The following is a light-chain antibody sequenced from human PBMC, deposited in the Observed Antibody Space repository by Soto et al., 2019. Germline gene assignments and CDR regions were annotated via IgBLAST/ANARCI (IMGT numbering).Light chain of an antibody. CDR3: QAYDKSLSGYV. CDR1: SSNIGARYD. J-gene: IGLJ1*01. Sequence: QSVLTQPPSVSGAPGQTVTISCTGTSSNIGARYDVHWYQHLPGAAPKLLIYGYNNRPSGIPDRFSGSKSGTSASLAIAGPQTDDEADYYCQAYDKSLSGYVFGTGTKLTVL. V-gene: IGLV1-40*01. CDR2: GYN.